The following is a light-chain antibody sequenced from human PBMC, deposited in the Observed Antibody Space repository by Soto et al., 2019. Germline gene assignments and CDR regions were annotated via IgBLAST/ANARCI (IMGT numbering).Light chain of an antibody. Sequence: QSALTQPASVSGSPGQSITISCTGTSSDVGGYNYVSWYKQHPGKAPKLMIYDVSDRPSGVSNRFSGSQSGNTASLTISGLQAEDEADYYCSSYTSSSTLVVFGGGTKVTVL. CDR1: SSDVGGYNY. V-gene: IGLV2-14*01. J-gene: IGLJ2*01. CDR2: DVS. CDR3: SSYTSSSTLVV.